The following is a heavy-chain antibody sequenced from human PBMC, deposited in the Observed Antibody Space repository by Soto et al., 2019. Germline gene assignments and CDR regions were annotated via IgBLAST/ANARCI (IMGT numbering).Heavy chain of an antibody. V-gene: IGHV4-39*01. D-gene: IGHD6-6*01. CDR3: ARLNGVAARRDY. CDR2: IYYSGST. CDR1: GGSISSSSYY. Sequence: QLQESGPGLVKPSETLSLTCTVSGGSISSSSYYWGWIRQPPGKGLEWIGSIYYSGSTYYNPSLKSRVTISVDTSKNQFSLKLSSVTAADTAVYYCARLNGVAARRDYWGQGTLVTVSS. J-gene: IGHJ4*02.